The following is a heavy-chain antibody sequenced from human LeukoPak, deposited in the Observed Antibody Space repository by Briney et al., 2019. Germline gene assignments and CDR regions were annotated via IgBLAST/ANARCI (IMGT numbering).Heavy chain of an antibody. V-gene: IGHV1-8*01. CDR3: ASSGYSYGRIFDY. J-gene: IGHJ4*02. CDR1: GYTFTSYD. Sequence: ASVKVSCKASGYTFTSYDINWVRPATGQGLEWMGWMNPNSGNTGYAQKFQGRVTMTRNTSISTAYMELSSLRSEDTAVYYCASSGYSYGRIFDYWGQGTLVTVSS. D-gene: IGHD5-18*01. CDR2: MNPNSGNT.